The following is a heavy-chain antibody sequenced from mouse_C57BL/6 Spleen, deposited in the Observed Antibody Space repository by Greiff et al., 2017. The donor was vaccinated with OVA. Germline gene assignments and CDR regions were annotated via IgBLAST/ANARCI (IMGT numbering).Heavy chain of an antibody. J-gene: IGHJ2*01. CDR3: ARGAYGSSYHFDY. Sequence: VQLQESGPELVKPGASVKISCKASGYAFSSSWMNWVKQRPGKGLEWIGRIYPGDGDTNYNGKFKGKATLTADKSSSTAYMQLSSLTSEDSAVYYCARGAYGSSYHFDYWGQGTTLTVSS. V-gene: IGHV1-82*01. CDR2: IYPGDGDT. D-gene: IGHD1-1*01. CDR1: GYAFSSSW.